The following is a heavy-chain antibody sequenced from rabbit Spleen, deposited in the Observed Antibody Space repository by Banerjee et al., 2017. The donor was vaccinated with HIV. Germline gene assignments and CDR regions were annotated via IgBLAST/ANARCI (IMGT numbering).Heavy chain of an antibody. Sequence: QEQLGESGGGLVQPTGSLTLTCKASGFSFGDRDVMCWVRQAPGKGLEWIACINTATGKAFYATWAKGRFTISRTSSTTVTLRMTSLTAADRAAYFCARDLVGVIGWNFYLWGQGTLVTGS. V-gene: IGHV1S45*01. J-gene: IGHJ4*01. CDR3: ARDLVGVIGWNFYL. D-gene: IGHD1-1*01. CDR2: INTATGKA. CDR1: GFSFGDRDV.